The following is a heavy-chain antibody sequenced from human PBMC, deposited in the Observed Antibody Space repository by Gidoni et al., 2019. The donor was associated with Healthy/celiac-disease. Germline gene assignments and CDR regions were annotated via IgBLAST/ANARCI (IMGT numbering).Heavy chain of an antibody. J-gene: IGHJ5*02. Sequence: TYYNPSLKRRVTISVDTSKSQFSLKLSSVTAAGTAVYYCARQVVAYSSSWYGGDWFDHWGQGTLVTVSS. CDR2: T. D-gene: IGHD6-13*01. CDR3: ARQVVAYSSSWYGGDWFDH. V-gene: IGHV4-39*01.